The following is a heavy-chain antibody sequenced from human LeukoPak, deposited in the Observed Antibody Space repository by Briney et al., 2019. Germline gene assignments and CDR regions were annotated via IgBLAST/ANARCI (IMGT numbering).Heavy chain of an antibody. CDR1: GFSFSSYA. CDR3: TRTRGCSSTSCYADY. V-gene: IGHV3-23*01. CDR2: INGRGGST. Sequence: GGSLRLSCAASGFSFSSYAMSWVRQAPGKGLEWVSGINGRGGSTVYADSVKGRFTISRDNSKNTLYLQMNSLRAEDTALYYCTRTRGCSSTSCYADYWGQGTLVTVSS. J-gene: IGHJ4*02. D-gene: IGHD2-2*01.